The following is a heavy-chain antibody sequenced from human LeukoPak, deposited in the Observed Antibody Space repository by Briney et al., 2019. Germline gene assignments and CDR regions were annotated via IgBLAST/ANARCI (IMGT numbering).Heavy chain of an antibody. CDR2: INHSGST. Sequence: GSLRLSCAASGFTFSDYYMSWIRQPPGKGLEWIGEINHSGSTNYNPSLKSRVTISVDTSKNQFSLKLSSVTAADTAVYYCATYTIPYNWFDPWGQGTLVTVSS. J-gene: IGHJ5*02. V-gene: IGHV4-34*08. CDR3: ATYTIPYNWFDP. D-gene: IGHD2-8*01. CDR1: GFTFSDYY.